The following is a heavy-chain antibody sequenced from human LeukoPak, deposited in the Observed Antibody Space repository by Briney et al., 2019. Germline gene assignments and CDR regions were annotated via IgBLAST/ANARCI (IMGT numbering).Heavy chain of an antibody. CDR1: GYTFTSYD. D-gene: IGHD5-12*01. CDR3: ARGGVVATIGYYYYGMDV. Sequence: PAASVKVSCKASGYTFTSYDINWVRQATGQGLEWMGWMNPNSGNTGYAQKFQGRVTMTRNTSISTAYMELSSLRSEDTAVYYCARGGVVATIGYYYYGMDVWGQGTTVTVSS. CDR2: MNPNSGNT. V-gene: IGHV1-8*01. J-gene: IGHJ6*02.